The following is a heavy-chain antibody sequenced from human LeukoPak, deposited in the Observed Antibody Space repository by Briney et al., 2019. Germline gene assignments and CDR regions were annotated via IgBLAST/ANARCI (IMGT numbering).Heavy chain of an antibody. CDR3: ARDWSADY. Sequence: PVGSLRLSCAASGFTFSTYAMSWVRQAPGKGLEWVSAMSGGGDSPKYADSVKGRFTMSRDSSRNTVYLQMNRLRPDDAAVYYCARDWSADYWGQGTLVTVSS. CDR2: MSGGGDSP. J-gene: IGHJ4*02. V-gene: IGHV3-23*01. CDR1: GFTFSTYA.